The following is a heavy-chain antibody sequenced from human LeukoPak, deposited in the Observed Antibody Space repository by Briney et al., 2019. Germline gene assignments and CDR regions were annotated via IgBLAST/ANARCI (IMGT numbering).Heavy chain of an antibody. CDR1: GFTFSSYG. V-gene: IGHV3-23*01. Sequence: PGGSLRLSCAASGFTFSSYGMSWVRQAPGKGLEWVSAISGSGGNTYYADSVKGRFTISRDNSKNTLYLQMNSLRAEDTAVYYCAKDLSSSWYAGYDSDYWGQGTLVTVSS. CDR2: ISGSGGNT. CDR3: AKDLSSSWYAGYDSDY. D-gene: IGHD6-13*01. J-gene: IGHJ4*02.